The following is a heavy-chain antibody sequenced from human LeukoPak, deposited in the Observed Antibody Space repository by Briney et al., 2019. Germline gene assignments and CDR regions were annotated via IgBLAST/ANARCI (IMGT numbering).Heavy chain of an antibody. CDR1: GGSISSYY. CDR3: ARDQAYRYDSSDNWFDAFDI. V-gene: IGHV4-4*07. CDR2: IYTSGST. J-gene: IGHJ3*02. D-gene: IGHD3-22*01. Sequence: SETLSLTCTVSGGSISSYYWSWLRQPAGKGLEWIGRIYTSGSTNYNPSLKSRVTMSVDTSKNQFSLKLSSVTAADTAVYYCARDQAYRYDSSDNWFDAFDIWGQGTMVTVSS.